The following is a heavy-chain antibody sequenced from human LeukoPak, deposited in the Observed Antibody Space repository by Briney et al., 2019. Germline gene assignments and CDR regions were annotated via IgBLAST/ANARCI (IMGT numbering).Heavy chain of an antibody. CDR1: GFTFSSYW. CDR2: IKQDGSEK. Sequence: WGPLRLSCAASGFTFSSYWMSWVRQAPGKGLEWVANIKQDGSEKYYVDSVKGRFTISRDNAKNSLYLQMNSLRAEDTAVYYCASSSRYGYDYWGQGTLVTVSS. CDR3: ASSSRYGYDY. J-gene: IGHJ4*02. D-gene: IGHD5-18*01. V-gene: IGHV3-7*01.